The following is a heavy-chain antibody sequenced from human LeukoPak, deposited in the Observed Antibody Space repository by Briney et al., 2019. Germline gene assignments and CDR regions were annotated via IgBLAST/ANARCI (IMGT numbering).Heavy chain of an antibody. D-gene: IGHD3-22*01. J-gene: IGHJ4*02. CDR3: ARESAYYDSSGYYHAFDY. V-gene: IGHV3-48*04. CDR2: ISSSSSTI. CDR1: GFTFSSYS. Sequence: GGSLRLSCAASGFTFSSYSMNWVRQAPGKGLEWVSYISSSSSTIYYADSVKGRFTIFRDNAKNSLYLQMNSLRAEDTAVYYCARESAYYDSSGYYHAFDYWGQGTLVTVSS.